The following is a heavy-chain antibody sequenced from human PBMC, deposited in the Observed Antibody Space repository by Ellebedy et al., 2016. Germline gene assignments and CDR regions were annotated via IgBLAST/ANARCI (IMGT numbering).Heavy chain of an antibody. CDR1: GFTFSSYS. J-gene: IGHJ4*02. V-gene: IGHV3-21*01. CDR3: ASIGYGDFQIDY. Sequence: GGSLRLSCAASGFTFSSYSMNWVRQAPGKGLEWVSSISSGSSYKYYADSVKGRFTISRDNAKNSLYLQMNSLRGEDTAVYYCASIGYGDFQIDYWGQGTLVTVSS. CDR2: ISSGSSYK. D-gene: IGHD4-17*01.